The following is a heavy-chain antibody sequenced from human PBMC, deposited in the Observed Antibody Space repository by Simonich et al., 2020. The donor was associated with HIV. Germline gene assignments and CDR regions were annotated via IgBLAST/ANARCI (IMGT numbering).Heavy chain of an antibody. CDR2: SHRRGTT. J-gene: IGHJ4*02. V-gene: IGHV4-38-2*02. Sequence: QVQLQESGPGLVKPSETLSLICNVSGYSISSGYFWGWIRQPPGKGLEWIGSSHRRGTTYYNPSLKSRITISVDTSKNQFSLKMTSVTAADTALYYCARAHQNILFDNWGLGTLVTVSS. D-gene: IGHD2-15*01. CDR1: GYSISSGYF. CDR3: ARAHQNILFDN.